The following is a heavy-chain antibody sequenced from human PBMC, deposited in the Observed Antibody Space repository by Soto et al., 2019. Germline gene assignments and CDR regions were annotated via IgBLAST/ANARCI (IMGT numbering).Heavy chain of an antibody. V-gene: IGHV3-23*01. J-gene: IGHJ4*02. CDR3: AKNNYYDSSGYYWPFDY. D-gene: IGHD3-22*01. CDR2: ISGSGGST. Sequence: PGGSLRLSCAASGFTFSSYAMSWVRQAPGKGLEWVSAISGSGGSTYYADSVKGRFTISRDNSKNTLYLQMNSLRAEDTSLYYCAKNNYYDSSGYYWPFDYWGQGTLVTVSS. CDR1: GFTFSSYA.